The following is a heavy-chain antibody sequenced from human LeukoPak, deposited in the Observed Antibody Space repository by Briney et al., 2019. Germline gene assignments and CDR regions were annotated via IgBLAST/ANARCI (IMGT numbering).Heavy chain of an antibody. V-gene: IGHV5-51*01. CDR1: GYSFTSYW. J-gene: IGHJ6*03. CDR3: ARQSAAAGTLYYYYYMDV. Sequence: GESLKISCKGSGYSFTSYWIGWVRQMPGKGLEWMGIIYPGDSDTGYSPSFQGQVTISADKSISTAYLQWSSLKASDTAMYYCARQSAAAGTLYYYYYMDVWGKGTTVTISS. CDR2: IYPGDSDT. D-gene: IGHD6-13*01.